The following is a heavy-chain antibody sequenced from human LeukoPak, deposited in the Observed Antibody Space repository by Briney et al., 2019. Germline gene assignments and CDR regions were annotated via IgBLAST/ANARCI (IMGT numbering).Heavy chain of an antibody. CDR1: GYTFTGYY. CDR3: ARDGRYCSSTSCYDDAFDI. J-gene: IGHJ3*02. Sequence: ASVKVSCKTSGYTFTGYYMHWVRQAPGQGLEWMGWINPNSGGTNYAQKFQGRVTMTRDTSISTAYMELSRLRSDDTAVYYCARDGRYCSSTSCYDDAFDIWGQGTRVTVSS. V-gene: IGHV1-2*02. D-gene: IGHD2-2*01. CDR2: INPNSGGT.